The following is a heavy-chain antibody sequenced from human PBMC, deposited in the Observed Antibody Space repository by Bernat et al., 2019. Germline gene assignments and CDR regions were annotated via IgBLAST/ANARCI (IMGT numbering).Heavy chain of an antibody. CDR2: IIPIVATA. J-gene: IGHJ3*02. CDR3: AKDYGDYARAFDI. D-gene: IGHD4-17*01. CDR1: GGTFSSYA. Sequence: QVQLVQSGAEVKKPGSSVKVACKASGGTFSSYAISWVRQAPGQGLEWMGWIIPIVATANYAQKCQRSVTITADKSTSTAYMELSSLRSEETAVYYCAKDYGDYARAFDIWGQGTMVTVSS. V-gene: IGHV1-69*06.